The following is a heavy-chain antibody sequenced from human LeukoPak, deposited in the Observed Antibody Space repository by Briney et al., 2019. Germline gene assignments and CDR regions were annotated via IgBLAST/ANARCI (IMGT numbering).Heavy chain of an antibody. Sequence: GASLQISFETSGCSFTTYWIGWVRRMPGTGVEGVGAIYPDDSDSRYSPSFQGQVVISADRFIRTAYLQSNSLKTSDTAMYYCVRQRGSSGTINHFDPWGQGTLIIVSS. V-gene: IGHV5-51*01. J-gene: IGHJ5*02. CDR3: VRQRGSSGTINHFDP. CDR1: GCSFTTYW. D-gene: IGHD3-10*01. CDR2: IYPDDSDS.